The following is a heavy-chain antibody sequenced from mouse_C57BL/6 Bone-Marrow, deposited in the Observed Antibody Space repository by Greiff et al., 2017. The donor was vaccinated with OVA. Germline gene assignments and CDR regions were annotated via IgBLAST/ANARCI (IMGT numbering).Heavy chain of an antibody. CDR3: ARMRHWYFDV. CDR2: INPYNGGT. CDR1: GYTFTDYY. J-gene: IGHJ1*03. Sequence: EVKLMESGPVLVKPGASVKMSCKASGYTFTDYYMNWVKQSHGKSLEWIGVINPYNGGTSYNQKLKGKATLTVDKSSSTAYMELNSMTSEDSAVYYCARMRHWYFDVWGTGTTVTVSS. V-gene: IGHV1-19*01.